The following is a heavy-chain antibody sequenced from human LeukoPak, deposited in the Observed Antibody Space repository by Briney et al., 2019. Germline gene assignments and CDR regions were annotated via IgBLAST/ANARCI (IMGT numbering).Heavy chain of an antibody. D-gene: IGHD6-13*01. Sequence: GRSLRLSCAASGFTFSSYGMHWVRQAPGKGLXXXAVIWYDGSNKYYADSVKGRFTISRDNSKNTLYLQMNSLRAEDTAVYYCARDVSYSSSWYVYWSQGTLVTVSS. V-gene: IGHV3-33*01. CDR2: IWYDGSNK. CDR1: GFTFSSYG. CDR3: ARDVSYSSSWYVY. J-gene: IGHJ4*02.